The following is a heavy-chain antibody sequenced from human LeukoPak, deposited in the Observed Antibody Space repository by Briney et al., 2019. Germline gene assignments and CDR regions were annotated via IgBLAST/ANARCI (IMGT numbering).Heavy chain of an antibody. J-gene: IGHJ6*02. CDR3: AKDVEMATIDYYYYGMDV. V-gene: IGHV3-23*01. Sequence: GGSLRLSCAASGFTFSSYAMSWVRQAPGKGLEWVSAISGSGGSTYYADSAKGRFTISRDNSKNTLYLQMNSLRAEDTAVYYCAKDVEMATIDYYYYGMDVWGQGTTVTVSS. CDR1: GFTFSSYA. CDR2: ISGSGGST. D-gene: IGHD5-24*01.